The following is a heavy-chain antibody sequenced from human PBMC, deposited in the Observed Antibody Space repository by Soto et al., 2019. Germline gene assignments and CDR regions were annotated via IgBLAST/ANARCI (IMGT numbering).Heavy chain of an antibody. CDR3: AREGVTPSYYYYYGMDV. CDR1: GGSISSYY. J-gene: IGHJ6*02. D-gene: IGHD5-18*01. V-gene: IGHV4-59*01. Sequence: PSETLSLTCTVSGGSISSYYWSWIRQPPGKGLEWIGYISYSGSTNYNSSLKSRVTISVDTSKNQFSLKPSSVTAADTAVYYCAREGVTPSYYYYYGMDVWGQGTTVTVSS. CDR2: ISYSGST.